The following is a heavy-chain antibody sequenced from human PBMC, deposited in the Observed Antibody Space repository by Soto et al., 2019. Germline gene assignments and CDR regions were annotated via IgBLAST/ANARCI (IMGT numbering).Heavy chain of an antibody. D-gene: IGHD6-19*01. CDR2: INPNSGGT. CDR1: GYTFTGYY. Sequence: ASVKVSCKASGYTFTGYYIHWVRQAPGQGLEWMGWINPNSGGTNYAQKFQGRVTMTRDTSISTAYMELSRLRSDDTAVYYCARDALREYRSGWDPDGFDYWGQGTLVTVSS. CDR3: ARDALREYRSGWDPDGFDY. J-gene: IGHJ4*02. V-gene: IGHV1-2*02.